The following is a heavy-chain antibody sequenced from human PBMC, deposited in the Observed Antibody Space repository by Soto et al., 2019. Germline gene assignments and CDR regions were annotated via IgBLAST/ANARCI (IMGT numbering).Heavy chain of an antibody. D-gene: IGHD3-22*01. Sequence: PSETLSLTCAVYGGSFSGYYWSWIRQPPGKGLEWIGEINHSGSTNYNPSLKSRATISVDTSKNQFSLKLSSVTAADTAVYYCARDQFYYYDSSGYPDYWGQGTLVTVSS. CDR3: ARDQFYYYDSSGYPDY. CDR1: GGSFSGYY. J-gene: IGHJ4*02. V-gene: IGHV4-34*01. CDR2: INHSGST.